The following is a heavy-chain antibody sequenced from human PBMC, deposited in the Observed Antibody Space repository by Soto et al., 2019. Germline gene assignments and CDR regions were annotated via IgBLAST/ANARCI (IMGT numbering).Heavy chain of an antibody. J-gene: IGHJ4*02. CDR2: ISPSGST. V-gene: IGHV4-30-2*01. CDR3: ASGYSSSWGIYY. Sequence: SETLSLTCSVSGGSVNSCGYSWSWIRHPPGKGLEWIGFISPSGSTNYNPSLKSRVTISVDTSKNQFSLKLSSVTAADTAVYYCASGYSSSWGIYYWGQGTLVTVS. CDR1: GGSVNSCGYS. D-gene: IGHD6-13*01.